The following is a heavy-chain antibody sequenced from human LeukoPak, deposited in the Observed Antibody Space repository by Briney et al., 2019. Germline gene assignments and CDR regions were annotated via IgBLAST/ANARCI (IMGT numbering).Heavy chain of an antibody. CDR1: GFTVSSNY. J-gene: IGHJ4*02. CDR2: IYSGGST. Sequence: GGSLRLSCAASGFTVSSNYMSWVRQAPGKGLEWVSIIYSGGSTYYADSVKGRFTISRDNSKNTMYLQMNSLRAEDTAVYYCARHRGYCSSTSCYPYYFDYWGQGTLVTVSS. V-gene: IGHV3-66*04. D-gene: IGHD2-2*01. CDR3: ARHRGYCSSTSCYPYYFDY.